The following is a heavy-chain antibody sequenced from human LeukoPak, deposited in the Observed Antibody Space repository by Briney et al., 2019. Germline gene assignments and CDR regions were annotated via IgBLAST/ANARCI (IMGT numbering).Heavy chain of an antibody. V-gene: IGHV3-23*01. Sequence: GGSLRLSCAASGFTFSSYAMTWVRQAPGKGLEWVSEISGSGESTYYRDSVKGRFTISRDNSKNTLYLQMNSLRAGDTAIYYCAREHWDFDYWGQGTLVTVSS. J-gene: IGHJ4*02. CDR2: ISGSGEST. CDR1: GFTFSSYA. D-gene: IGHD7-27*01. CDR3: AREHWDFDY.